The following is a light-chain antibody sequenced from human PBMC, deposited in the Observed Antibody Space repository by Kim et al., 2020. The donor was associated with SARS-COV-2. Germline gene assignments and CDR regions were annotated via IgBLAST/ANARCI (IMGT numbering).Light chain of an antibody. Sequence: VSPGQTVRVAYSGDKLGNKYVCWNQQRPGLSPLLVIHQDNKQPSGIPERFSGSNSGDTATLTISGTQVMDEADYYCQAWDSGAVVFGGGTQLTVL. CDR2: QDN. J-gene: IGLJ2*01. CDR3: QAWDSGAVV. CDR1: KLGNKY. V-gene: IGLV3-1*01.